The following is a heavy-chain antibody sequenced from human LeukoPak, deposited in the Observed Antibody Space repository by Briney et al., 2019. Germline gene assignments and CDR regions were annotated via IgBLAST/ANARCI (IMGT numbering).Heavy chain of an antibody. Sequence: ASVKVSCKASGYTFTGYYMHWVRQAPGQGLEWVGWINPNSGGTNYAQKFQGRVTMTRDTSISTAYMEVSRLTSDDTAVYYCARSETGTTLYYYYMDVWGTGTTVTVSS. CDR3: ARSETGTTLYYYYMDV. CDR2: INPNSGGT. D-gene: IGHD1-1*01. J-gene: IGHJ6*03. CDR1: GYTFTGYY. V-gene: IGHV1-2*02.